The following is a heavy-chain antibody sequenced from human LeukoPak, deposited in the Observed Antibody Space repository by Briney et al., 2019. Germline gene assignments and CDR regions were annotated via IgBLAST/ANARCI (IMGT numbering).Heavy chain of an antibody. CDR3: ARTGYDFWSGYLEYMDV. CDR2: ISYDGSNK. Sequence: GGSLRLSCAASGFTFSSYAMHWVRQAPGKGLEWVEVISYDGSNKYYADSVKGRFTIPRDNSKNTLYLQMNSLRAEDTAVYYCARTGYDFWSGYLEYMDVWGKGTTVTVSS. CDR1: GFTFSSYA. V-gene: IGHV3-30-3*01. J-gene: IGHJ6*03. D-gene: IGHD3-3*01.